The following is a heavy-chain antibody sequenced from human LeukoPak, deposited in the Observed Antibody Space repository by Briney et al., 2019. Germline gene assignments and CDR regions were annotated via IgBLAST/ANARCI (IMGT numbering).Heavy chain of an antibody. V-gene: IGHV3-66*02. J-gene: IGHJ4*02. Sequence: GGSLRLSCAASGFTFTSYGMSWVRQAPGKGLEWVSVIYSGGSTYYADSVKGRFTISRDNSKNTLYLQMNSLRAEDTAVYYCTKERRRDDILTGSFSDWGQGILVTVSS. D-gene: IGHD3-9*01. CDR2: IYSGGST. CDR1: GFTFTSYG. CDR3: TKERRRDDILTGSFSD.